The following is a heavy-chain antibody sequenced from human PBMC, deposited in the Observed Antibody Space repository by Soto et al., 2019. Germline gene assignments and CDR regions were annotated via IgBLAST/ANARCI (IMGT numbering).Heavy chain of an antibody. CDR2: ISYDGSNK. D-gene: IGHD2-2*01. CDR1: GFTFSSYG. CDR3: AKAGGGYCSSTSCYALESIAALLDY. J-gene: IGHJ4*02. Sequence: QVQLVESGGGVVQPGRSLRLSCAASGFTFSSYGMHWVRQAPGKGLEWVAVISYDGSNKYYADSVKGRFTISRDNSTKPLYVQMNSVRAEDTAVYYCAKAGGGYCSSTSCYALESIAALLDYWGQGSLVTVSS. V-gene: IGHV3-30*18.